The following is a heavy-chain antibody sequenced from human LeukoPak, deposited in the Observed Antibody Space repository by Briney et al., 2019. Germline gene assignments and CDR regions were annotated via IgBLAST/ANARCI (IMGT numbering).Heavy chain of an antibody. CDR1: GGSISSGGYS. V-gene: IGHV4-30-2*01. CDR2: IYHSGST. Sequence: SSQTLSLTCAVSGGSISSGGYSWSWIRQPPGKGLEWIGYIYHSGSTYYNPSLKSRVTISVDRSKNQFSLKLSSVTAADTAVYYCARAFIVVVPAAIVGQFDPWGQGTLVTVSS. CDR3: ARAFIVVVPAAIVGQFDP. J-gene: IGHJ5*02. D-gene: IGHD2-2*02.